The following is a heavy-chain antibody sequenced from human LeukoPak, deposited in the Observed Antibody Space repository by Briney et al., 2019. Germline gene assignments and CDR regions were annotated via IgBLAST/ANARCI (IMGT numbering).Heavy chain of an antibody. J-gene: IGHJ4*02. Sequence: ASVKVSCKASGYTFTSYGISWVRQAPGQGLEWMGWISAYNGNTNYAQELQGRVTMTTDTSTSTAYMELRSLRSDDTAVYYCAISDDILTGYRKKIFDYWGQGTLVTVSS. CDR2: ISAYNGNT. CDR1: GYTFTSYG. CDR3: AISDDILTGYRKKIFDY. V-gene: IGHV1-18*01. D-gene: IGHD3-9*01.